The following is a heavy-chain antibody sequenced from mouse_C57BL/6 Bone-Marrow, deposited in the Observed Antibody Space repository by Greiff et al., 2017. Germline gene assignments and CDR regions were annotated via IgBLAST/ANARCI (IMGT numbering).Heavy chain of an antibody. D-gene: IGHD4-1*01. CDR3: ARRLGRRWFAY. J-gene: IGHJ3*01. CDR1: GYTFTSYG. CDR2: IYPRSGNT. V-gene: IGHV1-81*01. Sequence: VMLVESGAELARPGASVKLSCKASGYTFTSYGISWVKQRTGQGLEWIGEIYPRSGNTYYNEKFKGKATLTADKSSSTAYMELRSLTSEDSAVYFGARRLGRRWFAYWGQGTLVTVSA.